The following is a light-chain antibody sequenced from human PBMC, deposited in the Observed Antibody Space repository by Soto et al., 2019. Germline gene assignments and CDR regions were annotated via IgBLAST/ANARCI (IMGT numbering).Light chain of an antibody. CDR3: QQYSSLWT. CDR2: GAS. Sequence: EIVLTQSPGTLSLSPGERATLSCRTSQSVSNNYLAWYKQKPGQAPRLLIYGASSRATGIPDRFSGSGSGTDFTLSISRLEPEDFAVYYCQQYSSLWTFGQGTKVDI. J-gene: IGKJ1*01. CDR1: QSVSNNY. V-gene: IGKV3-20*01.